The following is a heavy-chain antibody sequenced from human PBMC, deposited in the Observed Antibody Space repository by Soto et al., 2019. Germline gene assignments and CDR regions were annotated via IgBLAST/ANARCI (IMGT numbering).Heavy chain of an antibody. CDR2: IIPIFGTA. V-gene: IGHV1-69*13. J-gene: IGHJ4*02. D-gene: IGHD1-26*01. Sequence: ASVKVSCKASGGTFSSYAISWVRQAPGQGLEWMGGIIPIFGTANYAQKFQGRVTITADESTSTAYMELSSLRSEDTAVYYCASPIVGAKSFDYWGRGTLVTVSS. CDR3: ASPIVGAKSFDY. CDR1: GGTFSSYA.